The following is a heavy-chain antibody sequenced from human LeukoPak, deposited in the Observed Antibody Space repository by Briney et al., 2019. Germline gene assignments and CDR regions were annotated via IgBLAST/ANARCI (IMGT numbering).Heavy chain of an antibody. Sequence: QAGGSLRLSCAASGFTFSSYAMHWVRQAPGKGLEWVAVISYDGSNKYYADSVKGRFTISRDNSKNTLYLQMNSLRAEDTAVYYCARESPGYSSGWYSTNWFDPWGQGTLVTVSS. V-gene: IGHV3-30-3*01. CDR1: GFTFSSYA. J-gene: IGHJ5*02. CDR2: ISYDGSNK. D-gene: IGHD6-19*01. CDR3: ARESPGYSSGWYSTNWFDP.